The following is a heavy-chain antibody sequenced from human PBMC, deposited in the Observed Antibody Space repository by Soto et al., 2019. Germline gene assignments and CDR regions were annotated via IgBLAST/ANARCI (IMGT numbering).Heavy chain of an antibody. CDR1: GFTFTEYY. Sequence: QVRLVEYGGGLVKPGGSLRLSCVASGFTFTEYYMSWIRQAPGRGREWVSYIGDNGDKTYYAKSVKGRFTISRDNAKSSLFLQMNSLRPEDTAVYYCANGPLDYWGQGTLVTVSS. CDR3: ANGPLDY. J-gene: IGHJ4*02. V-gene: IGHV3-11*01. CDR2: IGDNGDKT.